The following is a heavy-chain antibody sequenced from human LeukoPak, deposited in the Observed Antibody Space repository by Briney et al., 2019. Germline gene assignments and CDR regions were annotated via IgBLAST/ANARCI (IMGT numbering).Heavy chain of an antibody. D-gene: IGHD4-23*01. Sequence: GGSLRLSCAASGFTFSSYGMHWVRQAPGKGLEWVAFIRYDGSNKYYADSVKGRFTISRDNSKNTLYLQMNSLRAEDTAVYYCAKAGATVVTPGPFDYWGQGTLVTVSS. CDR1: GFTFSSYG. CDR3: AKAGATVVTPGPFDY. J-gene: IGHJ4*02. CDR2: IRYDGSNK. V-gene: IGHV3-30*02.